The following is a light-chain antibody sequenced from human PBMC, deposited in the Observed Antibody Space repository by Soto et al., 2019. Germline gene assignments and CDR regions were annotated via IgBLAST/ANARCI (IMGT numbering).Light chain of an antibody. Sequence: IVRPQSPATLSVSPGERATLSCRASQSVNSNLAWYQQKPGQAPRLLIYGASSRATGIPARFSGSGSGTEFTLTITSLQSEDFAVYYCQQYNSWLRTFGQGTKVDIK. CDR2: GAS. CDR1: QSVNSN. CDR3: QQYNSWLRT. V-gene: IGKV3-15*01. J-gene: IGKJ1*01.